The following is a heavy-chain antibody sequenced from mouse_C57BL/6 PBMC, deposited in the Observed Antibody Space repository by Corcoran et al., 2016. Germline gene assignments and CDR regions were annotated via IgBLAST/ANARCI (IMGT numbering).Heavy chain of an antibody. CDR1: GYAFSSYW. CDR2: IYPGDGDT. V-gene: IGHV1-80*01. Sequence: QVQLQQSGAELVKPGASVKISCKASGYAFSSYWMNWVKQRPGKGLEWIGQIYPGDGDTNYNGKFKGKATLTADKSSSTAYRQLSSRTSEDSEVYFCARRTAQALYYFDYWVQGTTLTVSS. D-gene: IGHD3-2*02. CDR3: ARRTAQALYYFDY. J-gene: IGHJ2*01.